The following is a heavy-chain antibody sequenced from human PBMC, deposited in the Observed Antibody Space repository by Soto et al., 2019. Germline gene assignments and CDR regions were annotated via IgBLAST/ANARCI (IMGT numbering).Heavy chain of an antibody. Sequence: SETLSLTCTVSGGSISSSSYYWGWIRQPPGKGLEWIGSIYYSGSTYYNPSLKSRVTISVDTSKNQFSLKLSSVTAADTAVYYCARHDIVLVPAAINWFDPWGQGTLVTVSS. CDR2: IYYSGST. V-gene: IGHV4-39*01. J-gene: IGHJ5*02. CDR1: GGSISSSSYY. CDR3: ARHDIVLVPAAINWFDP. D-gene: IGHD2-2*02.